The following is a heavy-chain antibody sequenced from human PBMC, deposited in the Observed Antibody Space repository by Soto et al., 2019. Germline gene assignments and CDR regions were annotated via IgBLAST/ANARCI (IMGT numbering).Heavy chain of an antibody. CDR1: GFSVSSNY. D-gene: IGHD1-26*01. CDR3: ARHRHPRGTVGATSPLDP. Sequence: LRLSCAISGFSVSSNYLSWVRQAPGKGLEWVSVHYSGGSTYYADSVQGRFTISRDKSNNTLYLQMRRVRAEDTAVYFCARHRHPRGTVGATSPLDPWGQGAQVTVSS. J-gene: IGHJ5*02. CDR2: HYSGGST. V-gene: IGHV3-53*01.